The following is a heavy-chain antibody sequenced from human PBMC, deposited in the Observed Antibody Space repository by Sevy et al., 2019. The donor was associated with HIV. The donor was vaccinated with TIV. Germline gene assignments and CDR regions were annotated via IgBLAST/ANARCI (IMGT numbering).Heavy chain of an antibody. CDR2: FSFGCGKI. V-gene: IGHV3-23*01. CDR1: GFTFSKYS. Sequence: RGSLRLSCAASGFTFSKYSMSWIRQTPGKGLEWVSTFSFGCGKINYADSVKGRFTISSDDSRNTFYLQMNSLRAEDTAIYYCAREGCTKPHDYWGQGTVVTVSS. D-gene: IGHD2-8*01. CDR3: AREGCTKPHDY. J-gene: IGHJ4*02.